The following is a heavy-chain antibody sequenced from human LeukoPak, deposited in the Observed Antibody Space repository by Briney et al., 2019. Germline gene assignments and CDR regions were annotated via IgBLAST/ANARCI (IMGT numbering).Heavy chain of an antibody. D-gene: IGHD3-10*01. CDR1: GYSFTSYW. CDR2: IYPGDSDT. J-gene: IGHJ4*02. CDR3: ARRYYYGSGSYYPFDY. Sequence: GESLKISRKGSGYSFTSYWIGWVRQMPGKGLEWMGIIYPGDSDTRYSPSFQGQVTISADKSISTAYLQWSSLKASDTAMYYCARRYYYGSGSYYPFDYWGQGTLVTVSS. V-gene: IGHV5-51*01.